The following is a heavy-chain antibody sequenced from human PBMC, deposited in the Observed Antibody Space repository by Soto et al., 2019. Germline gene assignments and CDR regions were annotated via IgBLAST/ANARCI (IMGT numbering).Heavy chain of an antibody. D-gene: IGHD4-4*01. J-gene: IGHJ4*02. CDR3: AKDRGGMATVLDY. CDR2: ISWDGGST. Sequence: EVQLVESGGVVVQPGGSLRLSCAASGFSFDDYSMHWVRQAPGKGLEWVSLISWDGGSTYYADSVKGRFTISRDNSKNTLYLKMNSLRAEDTAFYYCAKDRGGMATVLDYWGQGTLVTVSS. V-gene: IGHV3-43*01. CDR1: GFSFDDYS.